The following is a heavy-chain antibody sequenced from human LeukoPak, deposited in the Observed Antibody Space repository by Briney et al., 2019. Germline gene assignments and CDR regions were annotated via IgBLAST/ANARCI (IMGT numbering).Heavy chain of an antibody. CDR1: GFTFSSSW. Sequence: PGESLRLSCAASGFTFSSSWMHWVRQAPGKGLIWVSRMNSDGRTTTYADSVKGRFTISRDNAKKTLFLQMNSLTADDTAVYYCVRGLNGNSDSWGQGALVTVSS. V-gene: IGHV3-74*01. CDR3: VRGLNGNSDS. CDR2: MNSDGRTT. J-gene: IGHJ4*02. D-gene: IGHD2-8*01.